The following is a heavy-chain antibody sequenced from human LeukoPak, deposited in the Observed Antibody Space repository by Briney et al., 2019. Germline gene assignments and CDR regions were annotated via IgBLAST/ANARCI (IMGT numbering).Heavy chain of an antibody. V-gene: IGHV4-59*01. D-gene: IGHD3-22*01. J-gene: IGHJ4*02. CDR2: IYYSGST. CDR3: ARGYYDSSGYPRTDDYYFDY. CDR1: GGSISSYY. Sequence: KPSETLSLTCTVSGGSISSYYWSWIPQPPGKGLEWIGYIYYSGSTNYNPSLKSRVTISVDTSKNQFSLKLSSVTAADTAVYYCARGYYDSSGYPRTDDYYFDYWGQGTLVTVSS.